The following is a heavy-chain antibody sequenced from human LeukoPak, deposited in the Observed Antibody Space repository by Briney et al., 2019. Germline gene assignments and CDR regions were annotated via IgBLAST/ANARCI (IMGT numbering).Heavy chain of an antibody. J-gene: IGHJ5*02. CDR3: ARLLSSGTTRNNWFDP. CDR2: INSNGGTT. CDR1: GFTHDDYG. V-gene: IGHV3-20*04. Sequence: AGSLRLSCAASGFTHDDYGMSWVRHAPGKLQEWVSGINSNGGTTDYVDSVKGRFTISRDNAKNSLYLQMNSLRAEDTGLYYCARLLSSGTTRNNWFDPWGQGTLVTVSS. D-gene: IGHD1-1*01.